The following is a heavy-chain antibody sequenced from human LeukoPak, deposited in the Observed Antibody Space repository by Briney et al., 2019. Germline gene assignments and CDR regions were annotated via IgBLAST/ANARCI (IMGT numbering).Heavy chain of an antibody. V-gene: IGHV1-2*02. J-gene: IGHJ4*02. D-gene: IGHD2-21*02. CDR2: INTNSGGT. CDR1: GYTFTGNH. CDR3: ARGGSTDSIHSCGGNCYFLDY. Sequence: GASVKVSCKASGYTFTGNHMHWVRQAPGQGLEWMGWINTNSGGTNYAQQFQGRVIMTRDTSISTAYMELSRLGSDDTAVYYCARGGSTDSIHSCGGNCYFLDYWGEGTLVTVSS.